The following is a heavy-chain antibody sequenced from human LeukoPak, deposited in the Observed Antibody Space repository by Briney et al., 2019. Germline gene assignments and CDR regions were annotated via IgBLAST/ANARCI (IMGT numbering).Heavy chain of an antibody. J-gene: IGHJ6*02. CDR3: ARSIAVAGTGAENYYYYYGMDV. Sequence: SVKVSCKASGGTFSSYAISWVRQAPGQVLEWMGRIIPILGIANYAQKLQGRVTITADKSTSTAYMELSSLRSEDTAVYYCARSIAVAGTGAENYYYYYGMDVWGQGTTVTVSS. V-gene: IGHV1-69*04. CDR1: GGTFSSYA. CDR2: IIPILGIA. D-gene: IGHD6-19*01.